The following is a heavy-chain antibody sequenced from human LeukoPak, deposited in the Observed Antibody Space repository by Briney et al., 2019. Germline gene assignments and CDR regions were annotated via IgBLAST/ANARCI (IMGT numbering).Heavy chain of an antibody. CDR2: IYYSGST. CDR3: ARLGFRDGYSWKYFQH. V-gene: IGHV4-39*01. J-gene: IGHJ1*01. CDR1: GGSISSSSYY. Sequence: SETLSLTCTVSGGSISSSSYYWGWIRQPPGKGPEWIGSIYYSGSTYYIPSLKSRVTISVDTSKNQFSLKLSSVTAADTAVYYCARLGFRDGYSWKYFQHWGQGTLVTVSS. D-gene: IGHD5-24*01.